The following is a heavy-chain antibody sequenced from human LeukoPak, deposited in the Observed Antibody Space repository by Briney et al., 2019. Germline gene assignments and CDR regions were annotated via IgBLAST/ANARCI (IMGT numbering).Heavy chain of an antibody. J-gene: IGHJ4*02. CDR3: ARLGYTYGHFDY. D-gene: IGHD5-18*01. V-gene: IGHV4-59*08. CDR2: IYCSGST. Sequence: SETLSLTCTVSGGSIRSYYWSWIRQPPGKGLEWIGYIYCSGSTNYNPSLKSRVTISVDTSKNQFSLKLSSVTAADTAVYYCARLGYTYGHFDYWGQGTLVTVSS. CDR1: GGSIRSYY.